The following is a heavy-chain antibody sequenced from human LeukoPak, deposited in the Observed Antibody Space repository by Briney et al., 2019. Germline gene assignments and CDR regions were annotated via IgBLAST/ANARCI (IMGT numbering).Heavy chain of an antibody. V-gene: IGHV1-58*01. CDR2: IVVGSGNT. D-gene: IGHD4-17*01. CDR3: AADYGDYAYNWFDP. CDR1: GFTFTSSA. Sequence: ASVKVSCKASGFTFTSSAVHWVRQARGQRLEWIGWIVVGSGNTNYAQKFQERVTITRDMSTSTAYMELSSLRSEDTAVYYCAADYGDYAYNWFDPWGQGTLVTVSS. J-gene: IGHJ5*02.